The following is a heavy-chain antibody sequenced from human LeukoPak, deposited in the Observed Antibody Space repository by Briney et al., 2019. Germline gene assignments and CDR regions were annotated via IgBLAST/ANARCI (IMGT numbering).Heavy chain of an antibody. CDR1: GGSISSYY. J-gene: IGHJ3*02. CDR2: IYYSGST. D-gene: IGHD1-26*01. CDR3: ASSRGWRPDAFDI. Sequence: SETLSLTCTVSGGSISSYYWSWIRQPPGKGLEWIGYIYYSGSTNYNPSLKSRVTISVDTSKNQFSLKLSSVTAADTAVYYCASSRGWRPDAFDIWGQGTMVTVSS. V-gene: IGHV4-59*08.